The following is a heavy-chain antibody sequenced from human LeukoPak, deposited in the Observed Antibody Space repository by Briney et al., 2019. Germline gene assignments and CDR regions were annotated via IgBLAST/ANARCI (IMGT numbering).Heavy chain of an antibody. Sequence: GESLKISCKGSGYSFSSYWVSWVRQMPGKGLEWMGRIDPGDSDTRYSPSFQGQVTISADKSISTAYLQWSSLKASDTAIYYCASEYCSGGNCYFDYWGQGTLVTVSS. V-gene: IGHV5-51*01. J-gene: IGHJ4*02. D-gene: IGHD2-15*01. CDR2: IDPGDSDT. CDR1: GYSFSSYW. CDR3: ASEYCSGGNCYFDY.